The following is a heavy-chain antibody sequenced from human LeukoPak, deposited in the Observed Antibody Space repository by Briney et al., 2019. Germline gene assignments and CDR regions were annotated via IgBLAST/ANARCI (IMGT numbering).Heavy chain of an antibody. Sequence: SETLSLTCTVPGGSISSSSYYWGWIRQPPGKGLEWIGSIYYSGSTYYNPSLKSRVTISVDTSKNQFSLKLSSVTAADTAVYYCARNRMDVWGKGTTVTVSS. V-gene: IGHV4-39*01. CDR1: GGSISSSSYY. CDR3: ARNRMDV. CDR2: IYYSGST. J-gene: IGHJ6*04.